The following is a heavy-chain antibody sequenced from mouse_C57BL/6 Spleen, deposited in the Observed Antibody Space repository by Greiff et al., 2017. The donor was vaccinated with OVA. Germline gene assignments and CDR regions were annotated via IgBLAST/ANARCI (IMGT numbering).Heavy chain of an antibody. CDR1: GYAFSSSW. CDR3: ARYLFITTVVDVDY. V-gene: IGHV1-82*01. CDR2: IYPGDGDT. J-gene: IGHJ2*01. Sequence: VQLQQSGPELVKPGASVKISCKASGYAFSSSWMNWVKQRPGKGLEWIGRIYPGDGDTNYNGKFKGKATLTADKSSSTAYMQLSSLTSEDSAVYFCARYLFITTVVDVDYWGQGTTLTVSS. D-gene: IGHD1-1*01.